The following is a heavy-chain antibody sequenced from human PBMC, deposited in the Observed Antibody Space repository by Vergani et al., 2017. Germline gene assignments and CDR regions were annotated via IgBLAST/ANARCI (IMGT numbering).Heavy chain of an antibody. CDR2: ISGSGGST. V-gene: IGHV3-23*01. J-gene: IGHJ4*02. Sequence: EVQLLESGGGLVQPGGSLRLSCAASGFTFSSYAMSWVRQAPGKGLEWVSAISGSGGSTYYADSVKGRFTISGDNSKNTLYLQMNSLRAEDTAVYYCAKVGGGSYSAFDYWGQGTLVTVSS. CDR3: AKVGGGSYSAFDY. D-gene: IGHD1-26*01. CDR1: GFTFSSYA.